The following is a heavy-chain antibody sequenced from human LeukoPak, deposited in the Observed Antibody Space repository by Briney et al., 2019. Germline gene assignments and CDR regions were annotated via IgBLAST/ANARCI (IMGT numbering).Heavy chain of an antibody. Sequence: PGGSLRLSCAASGFTFSRYWMNWVRQVPGKGLEWVANIKQDGSEKNYVDSVKGRFTISRDNAKNSLYLQMNSLRAEDTAVYYCARDRAMDDYWGQGTLVTVPS. D-gene: IGHD5-18*01. J-gene: IGHJ4*02. CDR1: GFTFSRYW. V-gene: IGHV3-7*01. CDR3: ARDRAMDDY. CDR2: IKQDGSEK.